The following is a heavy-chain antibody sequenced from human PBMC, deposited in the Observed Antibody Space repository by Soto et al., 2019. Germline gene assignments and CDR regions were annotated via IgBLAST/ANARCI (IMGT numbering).Heavy chain of an antibody. J-gene: IGHJ4*02. D-gene: IGHD3-22*01. CDR1: GFTFSSYG. CDR3: AKEEDYYDSSGLGPTRNYFDS. CDR2: ISYDGSNK. V-gene: IGHV3-30*18. Sequence: GGSLRLSCAASGFTFSSYGMHWVGQAPGKGLEGVAVISYDGSNKYYADSVKGRFTISRDNAKNTRYMQMNSLRAEDTAVYYCAKEEDYYDSSGLGPTRNYFDSWGQGTLVTVSS.